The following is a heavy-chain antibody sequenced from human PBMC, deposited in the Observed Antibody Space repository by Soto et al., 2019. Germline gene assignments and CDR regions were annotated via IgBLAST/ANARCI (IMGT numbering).Heavy chain of an antibody. J-gene: IGHJ4*02. CDR2: IFSNDEK. V-gene: IGHV2-26*01. CDR1: GFSLSNARMG. Sequence: SGPTLVNPTETLTLTCTVSGFSLSNARMGVSWIRQPPGKALEWLAHIFSNDEKSYSTSLKSRLTISKDTSKSQVVLTMTNMDPVDTATYYCARIRVGYCTNYVCPAKMYYFAYRAQGTLVPVSS. D-gene: IGHD2-8*01. CDR3: ARIRVGYCTNYVCPAKMYYFAY.